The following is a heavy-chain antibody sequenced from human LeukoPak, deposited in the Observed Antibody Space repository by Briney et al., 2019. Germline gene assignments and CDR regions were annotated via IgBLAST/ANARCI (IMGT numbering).Heavy chain of an antibody. CDR3: ARAIGYSSGWWNY. J-gene: IGHJ4*02. CDR1: GGSLSGYY. Sequence: SETLSLTCAVYGGSLSGYYWNWIRQPPGKGLEWIGEINHSGSTNYNPSLKSRVTISVDTSKNQFSLKLNSVTAADTAVYYCARAIGYSSGWWNYWGQGTLVTVSS. V-gene: IGHV4-34*01. CDR2: INHSGST. D-gene: IGHD6-19*01.